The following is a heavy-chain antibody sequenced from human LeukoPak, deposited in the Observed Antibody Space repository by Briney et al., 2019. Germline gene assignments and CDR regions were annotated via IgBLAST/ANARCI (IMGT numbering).Heavy chain of an antibody. J-gene: IGHJ4*02. D-gene: IGHD2-15*01. V-gene: IGHV3-23*01. CDR3: VREDTPATANY. CDR2: ISGGGDIT. Sequence: GGSLRLSCAASGFNFANHAMSWVRQTPGKGLEWVSAISGGGDITYYADSVTGRFTISRDNSKDTLFLQMRSLRPGDTAVYYCVREDTPATANYWGQGTLVTISS. CDR1: GFNFANHA.